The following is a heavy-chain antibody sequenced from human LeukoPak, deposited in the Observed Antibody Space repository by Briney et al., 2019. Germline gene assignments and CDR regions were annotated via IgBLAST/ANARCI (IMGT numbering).Heavy chain of an antibody. CDR2: ISTSSSYI. D-gene: IGHD2-15*01. Sequence: GGSLRLSCAASGFTFSSYAMSWVRQAPGKGLEWVSSISTSSSYIYYADSVRGRFTISRDNAKNSLYLQMNSLRAEDTAVYSCARGADGVSSNSRGWFDPWGQGTLVTVSS. J-gene: IGHJ5*02. V-gene: IGHV3-21*01. CDR1: GFTFSSYA. CDR3: ARGADGVSSNSRGWFDP.